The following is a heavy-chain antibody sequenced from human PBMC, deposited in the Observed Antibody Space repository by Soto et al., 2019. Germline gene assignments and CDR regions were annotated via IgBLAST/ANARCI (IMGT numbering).Heavy chain of an antibody. Sequence: SETLSLTCTVSGGSISSYYWSWIRQPAGKGLEWIGRIYTSGSTNYNPSLKSRVTMSVDTSKNQFSLKLSSVTAADTAVYYCAVSSGGYCSGGSCYYPFDYWGQGTLVTVSS. CDR3: AVSSGGYCSGGSCYYPFDY. CDR2: IYTSGST. V-gene: IGHV4-4*07. D-gene: IGHD2-15*01. J-gene: IGHJ4*02. CDR1: GGSISSYY.